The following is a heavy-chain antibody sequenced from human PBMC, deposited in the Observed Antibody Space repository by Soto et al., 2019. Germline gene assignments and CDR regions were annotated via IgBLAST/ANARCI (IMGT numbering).Heavy chain of an antibody. D-gene: IGHD2-21*02. Sequence: SVKVSCKASGGSFSSYAISWLLQAPGQGLEWMGGIIPIFGTSNYAQKFQGRVTITADESTSTGYMEMSSLTSEDTAVYYCARGPSSGGDWLGYYYGMDVWGQGTTVTVSS. CDR3: ARGPSSGGDWLGYYYGMDV. J-gene: IGHJ6*02. CDR2: IIPIFGTS. CDR1: GGSFSSYA. V-gene: IGHV1-69*13.